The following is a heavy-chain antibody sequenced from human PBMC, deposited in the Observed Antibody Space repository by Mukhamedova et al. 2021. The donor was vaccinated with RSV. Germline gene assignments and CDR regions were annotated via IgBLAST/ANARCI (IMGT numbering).Heavy chain of an antibody. D-gene: IGHD3-9*01. Sequence: WVGGIIPILGIANYAQKFQGRVTITADKSTSTAYMELSSLRSEDTAVYYCARGRYDILTGYYYYYYGMDVWGQGTTVTVSS. CDR2: IIPILGIA. V-gene: IGHV1-69*10. CDR3: ARGRYDILTGYYYYYYGMDV. J-gene: IGHJ6*02.